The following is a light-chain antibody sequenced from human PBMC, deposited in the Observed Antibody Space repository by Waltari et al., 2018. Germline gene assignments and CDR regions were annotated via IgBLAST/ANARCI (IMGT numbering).Light chain of an antibody. J-gene: IGKJ4*01. CDR1: QSVGTY. Sequence: EIVLTQSPDILSFSPGERATLSCRASQSVGTYLAWYQQRPGQSPRLLIYDASYKATGIPARFSGSGSETDFTLTISSLQPEDFAVHYCQQRRNWPLTFGGGTRVQI. V-gene: IGKV3-11*01. CDR3: QQRRNWPLT. CDR2: DAS.